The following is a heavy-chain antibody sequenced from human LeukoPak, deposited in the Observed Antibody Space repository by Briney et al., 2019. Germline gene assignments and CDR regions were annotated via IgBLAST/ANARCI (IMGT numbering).Heavy chain of an antibody. J-gene: IGHJ4*02. CDR1: GGSFSGYY. V-gene: IGHV4-34*01. CDR2: INHSGST. Sequence: TSETLSLTCAVYGGSFSGYYWSWIRQPPGKGLEWIGEINHSGSTNYNPSLKSRVTISVDASKNQFSLKLSSVTAADTAVYYCARSYGAFDYWGQGTLVTASS. D-gene: IGHD5-18*01. CDR3: ARSYGAFDY.